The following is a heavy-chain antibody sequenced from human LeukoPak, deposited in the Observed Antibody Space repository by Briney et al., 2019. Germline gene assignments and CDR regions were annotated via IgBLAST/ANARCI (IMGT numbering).Heavy chain of an antibody. CDR1: GGSISSGGYY. CDR2: IYYSGST. D-gene: IGHD3-3*01. CDR3: ARGHYDFWSGYPYYYGMDV. Sequence: SETLSLTCTVSGGSISSGGYYWSWIRQHPGKGLEWIGYIYYSGSTYYNPSLKSRVTISVDTSKNQFSLKLSSVTAADTAVYYCARGHYDFWSGYPYYYGMDVWGQGTTVTVS. J-gene: IGHJ6*02. V-gene: IGHV4-31*03.